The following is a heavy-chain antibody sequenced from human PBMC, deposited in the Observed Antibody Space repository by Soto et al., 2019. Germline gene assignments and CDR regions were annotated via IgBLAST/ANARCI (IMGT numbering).Heavy chain of an antibody. V-gene: IGHV4-59*01. D-gene: IGHD4-17*01. CDR3: ARGGSYGDFFDY. CDR1: GGSMSSNY. CDR2: IYYTGST. Sequence: PSATRSVTCTVSGGSMSSNYWTWIRQSPGKGLEWIGYIYYTGSTKYNPSLQSRVTISLDTSKNQFSLRLTSVTSADTAVYYCARGGSYGDFFDYWGQGAQVTVSS. J-gene: IGHJ4*02.